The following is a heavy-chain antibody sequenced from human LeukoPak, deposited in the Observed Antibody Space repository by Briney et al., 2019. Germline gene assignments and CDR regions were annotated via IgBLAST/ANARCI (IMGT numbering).Heavy chain of an antibody. CDR2: MNPNSGNT. Sequence: ASVKVSRKASGYTFTSYDINWVRQATGQGLEWMGWMNPNSGNTGYAQKFQGRVTMTRNTSISTAYMELSSLRSEDTAVYYCARGGYSYGDDLFDYWGQGTLVTVSS. CDR3: ARGGYSYGDDLFDY. V-gene: IGHV1-8*01. J-gene: IGHJ4*02. CDR1: GYTFTSYD. D-gene: IGHD5-18*01.